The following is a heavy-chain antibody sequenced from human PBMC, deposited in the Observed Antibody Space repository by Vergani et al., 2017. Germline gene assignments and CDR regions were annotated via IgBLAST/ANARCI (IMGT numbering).Heavy chain of an antibody. J-gene: IGHJ4*02. Sequence: QVQLVQSGAEVKKPGASVKVFCKASGYHFTGYYMHWVRQAPGQGLEWMRWINPNSGGTNYAQKFQGRVTMTRDTSISTAYMELRRLRSDDTAVYYCARVTGYSSSWSYNEWGQGTLVTVSS. D-gene: IGHD6-13*01. CDR1: GYHFTGYY. V-gene: IGHV1-2*02. CDR3: ARVTGYSSSWSYNE. CDR2: INPNSGGT.